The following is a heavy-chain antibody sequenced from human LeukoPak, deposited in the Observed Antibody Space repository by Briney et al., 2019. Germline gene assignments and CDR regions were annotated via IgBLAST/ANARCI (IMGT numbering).Heavy chain of an antibody. V-gene: IGHV1-69*13. D-gene: IGHD3-10*01. CDR1: GGTFSIYA. J-gene: IGHJ4*02. Sequence: GASVKVSCKASGGTFSIYAISWVRQAPGQGLEWMGGIIPIFGTANYAQKCQGRVTITADESTSTAYMELSSLRSEDAAVYYCTREHRGGYYFDYWGQGTLVTASS. CDR3: TREHRGGYYFDY. CDR2: IIPIFGTA.